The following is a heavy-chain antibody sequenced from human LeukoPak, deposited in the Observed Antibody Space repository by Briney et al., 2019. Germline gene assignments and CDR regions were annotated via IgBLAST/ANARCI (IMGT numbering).Heavy chain of an antibody. J-gene: IGHJ5*02. Sequence: GESLKIPCKGSGYSFTTYWIGWVRQMPGKGLEWMGIIYPGDSDTRYSPSFQGQVTISADKSISTAYLQWSSLKASDTAMYYCARYSSGYYFNENWFDPWGQGTLVTVSS. V-gene: IGHV5-51*01. CDR3: ARYSSGYYFNENWFDP. CDR1: GYSFTTYW. CDR2: IYPGDSDT. D-gene: IGHD3-22*01.